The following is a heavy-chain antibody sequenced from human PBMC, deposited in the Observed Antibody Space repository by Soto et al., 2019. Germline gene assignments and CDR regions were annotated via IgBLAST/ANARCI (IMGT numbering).Heavy chain of an antibody. V-gene: IGHV1-18*04. D-gene: IGHD7-27*01. Sequence: QVQLLQSGAEVKKPGASVKVSCKASGYKFTTYGITWVRQAPGQGLEWLGGISTYNGNTDYAQNLQDRVNMTTETSTSTAYLEVRSLTSDDTAVDFCARGLGTNGLDVWGQGTTVTVSS. CDR1: GYKFTTYG. CDR3: ARGLGTNGLDV. J-gene: IGHJ6*02. CDR2: ISTYNGNT.